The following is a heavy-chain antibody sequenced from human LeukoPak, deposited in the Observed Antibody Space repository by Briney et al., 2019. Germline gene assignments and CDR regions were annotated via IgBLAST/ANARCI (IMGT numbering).Heavy chain of an antibody. CDR1: GFTFSGSA. V-gene: IGHV3-73*01. CDR2: IRSKANSYAT. D-gene: IGHD6-19*01. CDR3: TRRGAVADDAFDI. Sequence: GGSLRLSCAASGFTFSGSAMHWVRQASGKGLEWVGRIRSKANSYATAYAASVKGRFTISRDDSKNTAYLQMNSLKTEDTAVYYCTRRGAVADDAFDIWGQGTMVTVSS. J-gene: IGHJ3*02.